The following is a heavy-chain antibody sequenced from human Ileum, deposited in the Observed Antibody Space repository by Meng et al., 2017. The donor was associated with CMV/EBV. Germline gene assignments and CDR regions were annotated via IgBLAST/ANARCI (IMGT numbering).Heavy chain of an antibody. CDR2: IYPDGSTK. Sequence: GESLKISCAASGFPFSNSIMHWVRQAPGKGLEWVAVIYPDGSTKYYADSVKGRFTISIDNSKNTLYLQMNSLRPEDTAVYYCVRDTRVGTTTDAFDIWGQATMVTVSS. D-gene: IGHD1-26*01. CDR3: VRDTRVGTTTDAFDI. J-gene: IGHJ3*02. V-gene: IGHV3-30-3*01. CDR1: GFPFSNSI.